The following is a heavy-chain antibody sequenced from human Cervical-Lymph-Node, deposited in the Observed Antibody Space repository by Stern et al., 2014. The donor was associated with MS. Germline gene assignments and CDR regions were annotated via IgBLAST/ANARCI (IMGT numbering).Heavy chain of an antibody. CDR1: GFTFSTHT. CDR2: ISSSSTYI. V-gene: IGHV3-21*01. J-gene: IGHJ4*02. Sequence: EVQLLESGGGLVKPGGSLRLSCAASGFTFSTHTVNWVRQAPGTGLEWVSSISSSSTYIYYADSVKGRFTISRDNARNSLYLQMNSLRADDTAMYYCLRDGGDYWGQGTLVTVSS. D-gene: IGHD3-16*01. CDR3: LRDGGDY.